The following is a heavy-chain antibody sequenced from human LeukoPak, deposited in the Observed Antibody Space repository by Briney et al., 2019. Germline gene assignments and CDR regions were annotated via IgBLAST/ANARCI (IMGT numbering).Heavy chain of an antibody. V-gene: IGHV3-30*02. Sequence: GGSLRLSCAASGFTFSNHDMTWIRQAPGKGLEWVAFIRYDGSNHSYADSVKGRFTISRDNSKNTLYLQMKSLRTEDTAVYYCAKDIRRGYNYGYDQFAYWGQGILVTVSS. CDR3: AKDIRRGYNYGYDQFAY. J-gene: IGHJ4*02. CDR2: IRYDGSNH. CDR1: GFTFSNHD. D-gene: IGHD5-18*01.